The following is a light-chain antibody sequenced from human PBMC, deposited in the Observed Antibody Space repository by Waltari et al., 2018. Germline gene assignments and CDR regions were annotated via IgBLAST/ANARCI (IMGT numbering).Light chain of an antibody. Sequence: QSALTQPASVSGSPGQSITIPCPGTSNDVGSYYLVSWYQQYPGQAPKLMIYEVIERSSGVANRCAGSTSGNTASLTISVLQAEDEADYYCCSYATSNTWVFGGGTKLTVL. J-gene: IGLJ3*02. CDR3: CSYATSNTWV. CDR2: EVI. CDR1: SNDVGSYYL. V-gene: IGLV2-23*02.